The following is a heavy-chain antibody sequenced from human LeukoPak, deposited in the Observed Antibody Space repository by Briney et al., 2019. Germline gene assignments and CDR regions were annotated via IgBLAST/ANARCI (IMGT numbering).Heavy chain of an antibody. Sequence: GGSLRLSCAASGFTFSSYWMSWVRQAPGKGLEWAANIKQDGSEKYYVDSVKGRFTISRDNAKNSLYLQMNSLRAEDTAVYYCASGRTPRGYSYGYGYWGQGTLVTVSS. CDR2: IKQDGSEK. CDR3: ASGRTPRGYSYGYGY. J-gene: IGHJ4*02. D-gene: IGHD5-18*01. V-gene: IGHV3-7*01. CDR1: GFTFSSYW.